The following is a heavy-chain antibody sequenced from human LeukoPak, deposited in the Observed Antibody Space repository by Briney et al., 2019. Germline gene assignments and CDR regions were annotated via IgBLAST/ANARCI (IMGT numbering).Heavy chain of an antibody. V-gene: IGHV3-7*01. CDR1: GFIFSNYW. Sequence: PGGSLRLSCAASGFIFSNYWMGWVRQAPGKRPEWVANMNKDGSEKYYADSVKGRFTISRDNARNSVYLQVNSLRVEDTAVYYCARDPVEWEQLLDYWGQGTLVTVSS. D-gene: IGHD1-26*01. CDR3: ARDPVEWEQLLDY. CDR2: MNKDGSEK. J-gene: IGHJ4*02.